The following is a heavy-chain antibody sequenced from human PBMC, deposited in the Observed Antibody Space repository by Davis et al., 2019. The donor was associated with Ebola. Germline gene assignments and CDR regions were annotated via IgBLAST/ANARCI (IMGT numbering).Heavy chain of an antibody. V-gene: IGHV3-30*18. J-gene: IGHJ4*02. Sequence: PGGSLRLSCAASGFTFSSYGMHWVRQAPGKGLEWVAVISYDGSNKYYADSVKGRFTISRDNSKNTLYLKMNSLRAEDTAVYYCAKDMGMVRGYYFDYWGQGTLVTVSS. D-gene: IGHD3-10*01. CDR1: GFTFSSYG. CDR2: ISYDGSNK. CDR3: AKDMGMVRGYYFDY.